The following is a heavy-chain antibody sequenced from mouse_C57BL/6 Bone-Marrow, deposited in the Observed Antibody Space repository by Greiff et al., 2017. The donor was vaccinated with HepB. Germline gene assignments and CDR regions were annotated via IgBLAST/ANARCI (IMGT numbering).Heavy chain of an antibody. Sequence: EVKLQESGPVLVKPGPSVKISCKASGFTFTDYYMHWVKQSHGKSLEWIGLVYPYNGGTSYNQKFKGKATLTVDTSSSTAYMELNSLTSEDSAVYYCARMPNYYGSRYWYFDVWGTGTTVTVSS. D-gene: IGHD1-1*01. CDR3: ARMPNYYGSRYWYFDV. CDR2: VYPYNGGT. V-gene: IGHV1-36*01. CDR1: GFTFTDYY. J-gene: IGHJ1*03.